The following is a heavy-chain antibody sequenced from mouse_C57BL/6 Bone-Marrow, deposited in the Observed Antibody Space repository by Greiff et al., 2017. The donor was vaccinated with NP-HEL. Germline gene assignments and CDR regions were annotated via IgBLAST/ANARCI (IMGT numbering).Heavy chain of an antibody. CDR2: IDPSDSYT. CDR3: ARLTGYYFDY. Sequence: QVQLQQSGAELVRPGTSVKLSCKASGYTFTSYWMHWVKQRPGQGLEWIGVIDPSDSYTNYNQKFKGKATLTVDTSSSTAYMQLSSLTSEVSAVYYCARLTGYYFDYWGQGTTLTVSS. V-gene: IGHV1-59*01. J-gene: IGHJ2*01. D-gene: IGHD4-1*01. CDR1: GYTFTSYW.